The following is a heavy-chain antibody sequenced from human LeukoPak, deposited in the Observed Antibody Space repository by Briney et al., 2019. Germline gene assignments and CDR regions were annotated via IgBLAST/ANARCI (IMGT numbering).Heavy chain of an antibody. CDR2: INPNSGGT. J-gene: IGHJ5*02. Sequence: ASVKVSCKASGYTFTGYYMHWVRQAPGQGLEWMGWINPNSGGTNYAQKFQGRVTMTRDTSISTAYMELSRLRSDDTAVYYCARVGFRKSTHYFTTAGCYPDILDAWGQSTLVT. CDR3: ARVGFRKSTHYFTTAGCYPDILDA. D-gene: IGHD3-9*01. CDR1: GYTFTGYY. V-gene: IGHV1-2*02.